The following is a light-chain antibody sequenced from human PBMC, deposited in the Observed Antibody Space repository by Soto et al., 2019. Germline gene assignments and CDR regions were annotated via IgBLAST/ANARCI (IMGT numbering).Light chain of an antibody. CDR1: SSNIGAGSG. V-gene: IGLV1-40*01. J-gene: IGLJ2*01. Sequence: QPVLTQPPSVSGAPGQRVTISCTGNSSNIGAGSGVHWFQQLPGTAPKLLINGNNNRPSGVPDRFSGSKSGTSASLAISGLRAEDEADYYCQSYDISLTGVVFGGGTQLTVL. CDR2: GNN. CDR3: QSYDISLTGVV.